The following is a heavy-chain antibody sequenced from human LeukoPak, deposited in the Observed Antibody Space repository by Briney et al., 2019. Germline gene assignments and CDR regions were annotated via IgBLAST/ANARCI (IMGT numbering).Heavy chain of an antibody. CDR2: IQYDAINI. Sequence: GGSLRLSCAASGIPFTRNGIHWVRQAPGKGLEWVAFIQYDAINIKYGDSVKGRFTLSRDNSKNTLYLQMNSLTPEDTAVYYCAREAGTVVIGRFDPWGQGTLVTVSS. CDR3: AREAGTVVIGRFDP. J-gene: IGHJ5*02. CDR1: GIPFTRNG. D-gene: IGHD2-15*01. V-gene: IGHV3-30*02.